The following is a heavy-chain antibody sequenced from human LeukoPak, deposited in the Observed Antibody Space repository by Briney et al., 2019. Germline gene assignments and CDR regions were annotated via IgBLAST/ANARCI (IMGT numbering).Heavy chain of an antibody. V-gene: IGHV3-33*01. D-gene: IGHD2-2*01. CDR3: ARDMQAKLGMDV. Sequence: GRSLRLSCAASGFTFSSYGMHWVRQAPGKGLEWVAVIWYDGSNKYYADSVKGRFTISRDNSKNTLYLQMNSLRAEDTAVYCCARDMQAKLGMDVWGQGTTVTVSS. CDR2: IWYDGSNK. J-gene: IGHJ6*02. CDR1: GFTFSSYG.